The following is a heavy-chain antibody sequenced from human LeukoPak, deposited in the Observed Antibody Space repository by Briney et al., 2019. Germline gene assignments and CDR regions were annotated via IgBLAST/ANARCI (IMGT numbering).Heavy chain of an antibody. Sequence: PGGSLRLSCAASGFTFSDYYMSWIRQAPGKGLEWVAVISYDGSNKYYADSVKGRFTISRDNSKNTLYLQMNSLRAEDTAVYYCAKREQWLAVYYYYGMDVWGQGTTVTVSS. CDR1: GFTFSDYY. CDR3: AKREQWLAVYYYYGMDV. J-gene: IGHJ6*02. D-gene: IGHD6-19*01. CDR2: ISYDGSNK. V-gene: IGHV3-30*18.